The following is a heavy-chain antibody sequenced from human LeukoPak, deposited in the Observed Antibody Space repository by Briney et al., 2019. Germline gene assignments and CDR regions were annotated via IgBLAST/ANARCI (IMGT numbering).Heavy chain of an antibody. Sequence: GGSLRLSCAASGFTFSSYGMHWVRQAPGKGLEWVAVISYDGSNKYYADSVKGRFTISRDNSKNTLYLQMNSLRAEDTAVYYCASNYYDSSGFDAFDIWGQGTMVTVSS. D-gene: IGHD3-22*01. CDR2: ISYDGSNK. V-gene: IGHV3-30*03. J-gene: IGHJ3*02. CDR3: ASNYYDSSGFDAFDI. CDR1: GFTFSSYG.